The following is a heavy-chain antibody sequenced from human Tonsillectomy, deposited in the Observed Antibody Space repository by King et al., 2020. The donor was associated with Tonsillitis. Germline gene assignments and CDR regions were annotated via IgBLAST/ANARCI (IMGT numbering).Heavy chain of an antibody. Sequence: VQLVESGGGLVKPGGSLRLSCAASGFTFSDYYMGWIRQAPGKGLEWVSYISISGSTIYYADSVEGRFTISRDNAKNSLYLQMNSLRAEDTAVYYCARDSPTVGYYYYGMDVWGQGTTVTVSS. J-gene: IGHJ6*02. CDR2: ISISGSTI. CDR3: ARDSPTVGYYYYGMDV. D-gene: IGHD4-11*01. CDR1: GFTFSDYY. V-gene: IGHV3-11*01.